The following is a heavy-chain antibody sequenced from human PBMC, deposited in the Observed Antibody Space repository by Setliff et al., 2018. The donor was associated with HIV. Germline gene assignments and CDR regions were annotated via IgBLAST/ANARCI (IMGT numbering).Heavy chain of an antibody. CDR2: MNPNSGNT. CDR1: GYTFTSYD. V-gene: IGHV1-8*01. Sequence: GASVKVSCKASGYTFTSYDINWVRQATGQGLEWMGWMNPNSGNTGYADSVKGRFTISRDSSKNTLYLQMNSLRPEDTAVYYCAKDVNSGNGRSPNYWGQGTLVTVSS. J-gene: IGHJ4*02. CDR3: AKDVNSGNGRSPNY. D-gene: IGHD1-26*01.